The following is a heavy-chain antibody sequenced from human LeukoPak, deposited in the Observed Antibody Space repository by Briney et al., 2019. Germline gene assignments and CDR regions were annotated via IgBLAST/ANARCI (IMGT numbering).Heavy chain of an antibody. CDR3: AKDRAVTMIVSIYDY. CDR2: ISGSGGST. Sequence: GGSLRLSCAASGFTFSSYSMSWVRQAPGKGLEWVSAISGSGGSTYYADSVKGRFTISRDNSKNTLYLQMNSLRAEDTAVYYCAKDRAVTMIVSIYDYWGQGTLVTVSS. CDR1: GFTFSSYS. D-gene: IGHD3-22*01. V-gene: IGHV3-23*01. J-gene: IGHJ4*02.